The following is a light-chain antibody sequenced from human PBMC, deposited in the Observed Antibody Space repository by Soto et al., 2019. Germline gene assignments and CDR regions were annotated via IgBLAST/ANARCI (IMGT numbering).Light chain of an antibody. Sequence: QSALTQPASVSGSPGQSITISCTGTSNDVGGYNHVSWYQQLPGKAPKLIIYEVSYRPSGVANRFSGSKSGNTASLTISGLHAEDEADYYRNSYRNTDTVVFGGGTQLTVL. J-gene: IGLJ2*01. CDR3: NSYRNTDTVV. V-gene: IGLV2-14*01. CDR1: SNDVGGYNH. CDR2: EVS.